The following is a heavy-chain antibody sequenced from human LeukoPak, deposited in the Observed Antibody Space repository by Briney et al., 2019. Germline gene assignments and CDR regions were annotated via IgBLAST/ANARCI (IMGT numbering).Heavy chain of an antibody. CDR3: ARGSGYDFGVIDY. V-gene: IGHV1-3*02. CDR1: GDTLTSYA. Sequence: ASVTVSRTGFGDTLTSYAMHWGRQVPGQRGAGTGWSNAGNGNTKYSQEFQGRVTITRDTSASTAYMELSSLRSEDMAVYYCARGSGYDFGVIDYWGQGTLVTVSS. J-gene: IGHJ4*02. CDR2: SNAGNGNT. D-gene: IGHD5-12*01.